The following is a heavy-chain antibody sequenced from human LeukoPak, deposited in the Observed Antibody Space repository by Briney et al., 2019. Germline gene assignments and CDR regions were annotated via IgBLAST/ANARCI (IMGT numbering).Heavy chain of an antibody. CDR1: GYTFTGYY. V-gene: IGHV1-2*02. CDR3: ARGLGYCSGGSCS. CDR2: INPNSGGT. J-gene: IGHJ4*02. Sequence: ASVKLSCKASGYTFTGYYMHWWRQAPGQELEWMGWINPNSGGTNYAQKFQGRVTMTRDTSISTAYMELSRLRSDDTAVYYCARGLGYCSGGSCSWGQGTLVTVSS. D-gene: IGHD2-15*01.